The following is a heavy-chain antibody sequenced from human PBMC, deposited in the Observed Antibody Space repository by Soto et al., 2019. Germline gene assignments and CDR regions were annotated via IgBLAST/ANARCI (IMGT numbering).Heavy chain of an antibody. CDR2: IFSSGST. D-gene: IGHD2-21*02. Sequence: SETLSLTXTVSGGSITDYSWVWIRQPAGKGPEWIGRIFSSGSTNYNPSLKGRITMSLDTSKNQFSLKLNSATATDTAVYFCARDQGVVVTADNWFDPWGQGILVTVSS. J-gene: IGHJ5*02. CDR1: GGSITDYS. CDR3: ARDQGVVVTADNWFDP. V-gene: IGHV4-4*07.